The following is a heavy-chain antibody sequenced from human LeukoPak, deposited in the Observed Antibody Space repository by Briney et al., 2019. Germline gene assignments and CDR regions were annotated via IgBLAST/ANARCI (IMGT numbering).Heavy chain of an antibody. CDR3: ASPLSSGWSPDAFDI. D-gene: IGHD6-19*01. Sequence: GSVKVSCKASGGTFISYAISWVRQAPGQGVERMGWINPNSCGTNYAQKFQGRVTMTRDTSISTAYMELSRLRSDDTAVYYCASPLSSGWSPDAFDIWGQGTMVTVSS. V-gene: IGHV1-2*02. CDR2: INPNSCGT. J-gene: IGHJ3*02. CDR1: GGTFISYA.